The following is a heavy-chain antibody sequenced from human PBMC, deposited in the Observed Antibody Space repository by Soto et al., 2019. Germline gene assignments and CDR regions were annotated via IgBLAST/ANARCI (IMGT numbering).Heavy chain of an antibody. CDR1: GFTFSSYA. J-gene: IGHJ4*02. CDR2: ISGSGGST. D-gene: IGHD6-19*01. Sequence: PGGSLRLSCAASGFTFSSYAMSWVRQAPGKGLEWVSAISGSGGSTYYADSVKGRFAISRDNSKNTLYLQMNSLRAEDTAVYYCAKIFSEWLVFDYWGQGTLVTVSS. CDR3: AKIFSEWLVFDY. V-gene: IGHV3-23*01.